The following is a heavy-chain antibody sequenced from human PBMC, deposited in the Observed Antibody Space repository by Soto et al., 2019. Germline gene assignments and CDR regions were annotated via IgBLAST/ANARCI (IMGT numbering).Heavy chain of an antibody. Sequence: SETLSLTCTVSGGSISSDANFWSWIRQLPGRGLEWIGYISYPGRTYYTPSLNSRLTISLDTSKNLFSLRLSAVTAAGAAVYICARGSFYSSSSWFDPWGQGTLVTVSS. V-gene: IGHV4-31*03. J-gene: IGHJ5*01. CDR3: ARGSFYSSSSWFDP. CDR1: GGSISSDANF. D-gene: IGHD6-6*01. CDR2: ISYPGRT.